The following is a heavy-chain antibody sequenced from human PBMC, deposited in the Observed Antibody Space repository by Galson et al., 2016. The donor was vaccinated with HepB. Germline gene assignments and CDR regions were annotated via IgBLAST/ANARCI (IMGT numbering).Heavy chain of an antibody. D-gene: IGHD6-19*01. CDR3: ARDREQWLVAHAFDI. CDR1: GLNFSTHS. Sequence: LRLSCAASGLNFSTHSMNWVRQAPGKGLEWVSYISSGSSLIHYADSVKGRFTISRDNAKNPLFLQMNSLRDEDSAVYYCARDREQWLVAHAFDIWGQGTMVTVSS. V-gene: IGHV3-48*02. CDR2: ISSGSSLI. J-gene: IGHJ3*02.